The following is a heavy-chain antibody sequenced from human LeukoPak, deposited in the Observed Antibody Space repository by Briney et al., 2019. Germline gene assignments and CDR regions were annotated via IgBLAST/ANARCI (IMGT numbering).Heavy chain of an antibody. CDR2: INTNTGNP. CDR1: GYTFTSYA. D-gene: IGHD3-22*01. J-gene: IGHJ4*02. V-gene: IGHV7-4-1*02. CDR3: ARGPTYISGYRFDQ. Sequence: ASVKVSCKASGYTFTSYAINWVRQAPGQGLEWMGWINTNTGNPTYAQGFTGRFVFSLDTSVSTAYLQISSLQTEDTALYYCARGPTYISGYRFDQWGQGTLVTVSS.